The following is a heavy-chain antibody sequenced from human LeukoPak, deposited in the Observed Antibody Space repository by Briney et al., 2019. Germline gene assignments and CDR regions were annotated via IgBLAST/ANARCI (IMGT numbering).Heavy chain of an antibody. D-gene: IGHD3-22*01. CDR3: ARGGYYRYFDY. J-gene: IGHJ4*02. Sequence: GASVKVSCKASGGTFISYAISWVRQAPGQGLEWMGGIIPIFGTANYAQKFQGRVTITADESTSTAYMELSSLRSEDTAVYYCARGGYYRYFDYWGQGTLVTVSS. CDR2: IIPIFGTA. V-gene: IGHV1-69*13. CDR1: GGTFISYA.